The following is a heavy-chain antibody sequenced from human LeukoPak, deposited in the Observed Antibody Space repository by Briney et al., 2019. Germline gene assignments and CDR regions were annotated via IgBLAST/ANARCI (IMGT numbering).Heavy chain of an antibody. D-gene: IGHD3-10*01. V-gene: IGHV1-8*01. CDR3: AREDYGSGSSHYGMDV. CDR2: MNPNSGNT. CDR1: GYTFTSYD. Sequence: VASVKVSCKASGYTFTSYDINWVRQATGQGLEWMGWMNPNSGNTGYAQKFQGRVTMTRHTSISTAYMELSSLRSEDTAVYYCAREDYGSGSSHYGMDVWGQGTTVTVSS. J-gene: IGHJ6*02.